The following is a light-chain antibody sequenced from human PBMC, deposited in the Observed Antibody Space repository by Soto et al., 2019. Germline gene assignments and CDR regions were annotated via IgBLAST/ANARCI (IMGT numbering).Light chain of an antibody. CDR2: AAY. V-gene: IGKV1-27*01. CDR3: QKYDNAPLT. Sequence: DIQMTQAPSSLSASVGDRVTITCRARQDISTYLAWSQQKPGKVPKLLISAAYTLQSGVPPRFSGSGSGTDFTLTISSLQPEDVATDYCQKYDNAPLTFGGGTKVEIK. CDR1: QDISTY. J-gene: IGKJ4*01.